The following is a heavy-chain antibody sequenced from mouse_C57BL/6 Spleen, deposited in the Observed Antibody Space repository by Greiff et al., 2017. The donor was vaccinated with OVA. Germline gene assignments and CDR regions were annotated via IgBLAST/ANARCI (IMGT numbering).Heavy chain of an antibody. CDR3: ARDGTTVVATGFDY. CDR1: GFTFSSYA. Sequence: EVKLQESGGGLVKPGGSLKLSCAASGFTFSSYAMSWVRQTPEKRLEWVATISDGGSYTYYPDNVKGRFTISRDNAKNNLYLQMSHLKSEDTAMYYCARDGTTVVATGFDYWGQGTTLTVSS. J-gene: IGHJ2*01. CDR2: ISDGGSYT. D-gene: IGHD1-1*01. V-gene: IGHV5-4*01.